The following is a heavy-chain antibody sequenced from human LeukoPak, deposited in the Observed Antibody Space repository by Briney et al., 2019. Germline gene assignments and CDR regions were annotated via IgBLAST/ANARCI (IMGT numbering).Heavy chain of an antibody. CDR2: IYYSGST. J-gene: IGHJ4*02. Sequence: LETLSLTCTVSGGSISNYYWSWIRQPPGKGLEWIGYIYYSGSTNYNPSLKSRVTISVDTSKNQFSLKLSSVTAADTAVYYCARHMAAAAGYFDYWGQGTLVTVSS. CDR1: GGSISNYY. CDR3: ARHMAAAAGYFDY. V-gene: IGHV4-59*08. D-gene: IGHD6-13*01.